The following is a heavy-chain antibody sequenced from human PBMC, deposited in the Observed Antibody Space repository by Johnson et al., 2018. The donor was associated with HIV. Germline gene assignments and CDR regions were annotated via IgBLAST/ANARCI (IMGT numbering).Heavy chain of an antibody. V-gene: IGHV3-30-3*01. CDR3: ARGSLTDDSFAE. Sequence: QVQLVESGGGVVQPGRSLRLSCAASGFTFGFYAMHWVRQAPGKGLEWVAVISYVGTNKYYADSVTGRFTVSRDNSKNTLSLQMNSLTTEDTAMYYCARGSLTDDSFAEWGQGTMVFVSS. D-gene: IGHD2-8*01. CDR1: GFTFGFYA. J-gene: IGHJ3*01. CDR2: ISYVGTNK.